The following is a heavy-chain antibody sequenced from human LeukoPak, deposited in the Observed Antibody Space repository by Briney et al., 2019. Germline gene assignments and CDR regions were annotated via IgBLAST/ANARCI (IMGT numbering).Heavy chain of an antibody. CDR1: GGSISSYY. CDR2: IYYSGST. CDR3: ARGYGDYAWDAFDI. Sequence: KPSETLSLTCTVSGGSISSYYWSWIRQPPGKGLEWIGYIYYSGSTNYNPSLKSRVTISVDTSKNQFSLKLSSVTAADTAVYYCARGYGDYAWDAFDIWGQGTVVTVCS. J-gene: IGHJ3*02. V-gene: IGHV4-59*01. D-gene: IGHD4-17*01.